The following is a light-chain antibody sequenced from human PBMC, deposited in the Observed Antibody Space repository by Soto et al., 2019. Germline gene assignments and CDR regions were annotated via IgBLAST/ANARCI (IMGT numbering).Light chain of an antibody. CDR1: SSDVGGYNY. Sequence: QSVLPPPPSASESPGQSVAISCPETSSDVGGYNYVSWYQQHPGKAPKLMIYEVNKRPSGVPDRFSGSKSGNTASLTVSGLQAADEADYFCKSYAGSNTYVFGSGTKGTVL. CDR2: EVN. V-gene: IGLV2-8*01. CDR3: KSYAGSNTYV. J-gene: IGLJ1*01.